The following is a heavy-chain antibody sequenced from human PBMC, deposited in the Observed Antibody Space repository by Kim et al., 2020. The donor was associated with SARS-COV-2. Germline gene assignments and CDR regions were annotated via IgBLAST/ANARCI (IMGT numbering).Heavy chain of an antibody. V-gene: IGHV3-7*01. CDR2: K. Sequence: KYYVDSVKGRFTISRDSATNSLYLQMNSLRAEDTAVYFCARVDRDGYNDYWGRGTRVTVS. CDR3: ARVDRDGYNDY. J-gene: IGHJ4*02. D-gene: IGHD2-21*01.